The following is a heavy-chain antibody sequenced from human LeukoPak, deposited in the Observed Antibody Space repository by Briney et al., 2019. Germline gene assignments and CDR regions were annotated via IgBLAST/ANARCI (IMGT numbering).Heavy chain of an antibody. D-gene: IGHD6-13*01. CDR3: ARIAAAGYYYYYMDV. CDR1: GGSISSSSYY. V-gene: IGHV4-39*01. J-gene: IGHJ6*03. Sequence: SETLSLTCTVSGGSISSSSYYWGWIRQPPGKGLEWIGSIYYSGSTYYNPSLKSRVTISVDTSKNQFSLKLSSVIAADTAVYYCARIAAAGYYYYYMDVWGKGTTVTISS. CDR2: IYYSGST.